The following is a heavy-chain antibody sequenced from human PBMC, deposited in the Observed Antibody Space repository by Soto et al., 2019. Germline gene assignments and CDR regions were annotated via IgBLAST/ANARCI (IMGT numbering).Heavy chain of an antibody. CDR3: ARDAGITVADHTFHY. V-gene: IGHV1-3*01. Sequence: ASVKVSCKASGFTFSSYAMHWVRQAPGQRLEWMGWINPGNGNTKYSQKFQGRVTITRDTSASTAYMELSSLISGDTAVYYCARDAGITVADHTFHYWGQGSLVTVSS. CDR2: INPGNGNT. J-gene: IGHJ4*02. CDR1: GFTFSSYA. D-gene: IGHD6-19*01.